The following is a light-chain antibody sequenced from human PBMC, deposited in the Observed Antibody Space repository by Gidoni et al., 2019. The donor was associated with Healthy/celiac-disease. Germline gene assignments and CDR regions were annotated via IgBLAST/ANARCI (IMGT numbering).Light chain of an antibody. J-gene: IGKJ4*01. V-gene: IGKV3-11*01. Sequence: EIVLTQSPATLSLSPGARATLSCRASQSVSSYLAWYQQKPGQAPRPLIYDASNRATGIPARFSGSGSGTDFTLTISSLEPEDFAVYYCQQRSNWPALTFGGGTKVEIK. CDR1: QSVSSY. CDR3: QQRSNWPALT. CDR2: DAS.